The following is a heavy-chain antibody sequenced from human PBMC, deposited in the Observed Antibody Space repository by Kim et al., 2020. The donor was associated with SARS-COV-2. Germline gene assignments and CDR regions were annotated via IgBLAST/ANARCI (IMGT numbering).Heavy chain of an antibody. J-gene: IGHJ4*02. Sequence: IYYADSVKGRFTISRDNAKNSLYLQMNSLRAEDTAVYYCATRKSGGSYFYWGQGTLVTVSS. D-gene: IGHD1-26*01. CDR3: ATRKSGGSYFY. CDR2: I. V-gene: IGHV3-21*01.